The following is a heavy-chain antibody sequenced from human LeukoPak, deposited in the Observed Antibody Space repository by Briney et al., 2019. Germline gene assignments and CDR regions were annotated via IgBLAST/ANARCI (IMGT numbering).Heavy chain of an antibody. D-gene: IGHD3-16*01. V-gene: IGHV4-39*07. J-gene: IGHJ4*02. Sequence: PSETLSLICTVSGGSIGNRNYYWAWIRQSPGKGLEWIANVYYTGITYYNPSLKSRVTISIDTSTNQFSLKLSSVTAADTAIYYCARDLYEYYFDYWGRGSLVTVSS. CDR3: ARDLYEYYFDY. CDR1: GGSIGNRNYY. CDR2: VYYTGIT.